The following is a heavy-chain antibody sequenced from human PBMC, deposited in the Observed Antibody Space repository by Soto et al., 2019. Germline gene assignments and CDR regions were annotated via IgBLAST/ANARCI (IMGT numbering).Heavy chain of an antibody. D-gene: IGHD2-15*01. CDR3: AREFGYCSGGSCYSDNWFDP. V-gene: IGHV1-18*01. CDR2: ISAYNGNT. Sequence: ASVKVSCKASGYTFTSYGISLVRQAPGQGLEWMGWISAYNGNTNYAQKLQGRVTMTTDTSTSTAYMELRSLRSDDTAVYYCAREFGYCSGGSCYSDNWFDPWGQGTLVTVSS. J-gene: IGHJ5*02. CDR1: GYTFTSYG.